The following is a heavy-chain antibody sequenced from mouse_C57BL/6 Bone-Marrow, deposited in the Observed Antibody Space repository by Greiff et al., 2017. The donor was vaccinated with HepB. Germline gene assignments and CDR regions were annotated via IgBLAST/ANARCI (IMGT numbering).Heavy chain of an antibody. V-gene: IGHV2-2*01. Sequence: VKVVESGPGLVQPSQSLSITCTVSGFSLTSYGVHWVRQSPGKGLEWLGVIWSGGSTDYNAAFISRLSISKDNSKSQVFFKMNSLQADDTAIYYCARKGRYFDVWGTGTTVTVSS. CDR3: ARKGRYFDV. CDR1: GFSLTSYG. CDR2: IWSGGST. D-gene: IGHD3-3*01. J-gene: IGHJ1*03.